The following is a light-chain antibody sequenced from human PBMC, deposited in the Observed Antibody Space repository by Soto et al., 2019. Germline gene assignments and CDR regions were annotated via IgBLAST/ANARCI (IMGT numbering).Light chain of an antibody. CDR1: QDITNC. CDR2: DAS. V-gene: IGKV1-33*01. CDR3: QQYNNWPPWT. J-gene: IGKJ1*01. Sequence: DIQMTQSPSSLSASVGDRVTITCQASQDITNCLNWYHQKPGKAPKLLIYDASNLESGVPARFSGSGSGTEFTLTISGLQSEDFAVYYCQQYNNWPPWTFGQGTKVDIK.